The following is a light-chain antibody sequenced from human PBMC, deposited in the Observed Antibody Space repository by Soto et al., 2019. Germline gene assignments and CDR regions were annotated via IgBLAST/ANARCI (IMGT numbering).Light chain of an antibody. CDR3: MQVLQTPYT. V-gene: IGKV2-28*01. CDR1: GDLQRSHGYSY. Sequence: DIVMTQSPLSLPVIPGEPASISCRSSGDLQRSHGYSYLDWYLQKPGQSPQLLIYLGSNRASGVPDRFSGSWSGTDFTPKISRVEAEDVGVYYCMQVLQTPYTFGQGTRLEIK. J-gene: IGKJ2*01. CDR2: LGS.